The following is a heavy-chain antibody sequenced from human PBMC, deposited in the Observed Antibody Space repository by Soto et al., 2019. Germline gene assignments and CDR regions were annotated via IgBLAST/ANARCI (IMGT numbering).Heavy chain of an antibody. Sequence: QVQLQQWGAGLLKPSETLSLTCAVYGGSFRGYYWSWIRQPPGKGLEWIGEINHSGSTNYNPSLKSRVTISVDTSKNQYSLKLSSVTAADTAVYYCARQYCSSTSCHNDYWGQGTLVTVSS. CDR2: INHSGST. J-gene: IGHJ4*02. V-gene: IGHV4-34*01. CDR1: GGSFRGYY. CDR3: ARQYCSSTSCHNDY. D-gene: IGHD2-2*01.